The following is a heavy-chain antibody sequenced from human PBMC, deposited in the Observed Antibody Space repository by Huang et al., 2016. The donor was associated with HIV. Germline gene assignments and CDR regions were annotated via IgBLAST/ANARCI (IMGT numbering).Heavy chain of an antibody. CDR1: GFTFSHYN. Sequence: EVQLVESGGGLVKPGGSLRLSCAASGFTFSHYNMNWVRQAPGNGLEWVSDISGDNDNIHYADSVKVRFTISRDNAKHSLYLQMNSLSAEDTAVYYCARDGTVTTNYYYYGMDVWGQGTTVTVSS. J-gene: IGHJ6*02. CDR3: ARDGTVTTNYYYYGMDV. D-gene: IGHD4-17*01. V-gene: IGHV3-21*01. CDR2: ISGDNDNI.